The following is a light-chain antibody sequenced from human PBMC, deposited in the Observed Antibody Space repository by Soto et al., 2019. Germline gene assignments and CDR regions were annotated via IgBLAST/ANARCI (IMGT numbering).Light chain of an antibody. CDR3: QQYGSSPGT. CDR2: GAS. V-gene: IGKV3-20*01. CDR1: QSVSSSY. Sequence: EILLTKSPTTLSLSPGERVTLSCRASQSVSSSYLAWYQQKPGQAPRLLIYGASSRATGIPDRFSGSGSGTDFTLTISRLEPEDFAVYYCQQYGSSPGTFGQGTKV. J-gene: IGKJ1*01.